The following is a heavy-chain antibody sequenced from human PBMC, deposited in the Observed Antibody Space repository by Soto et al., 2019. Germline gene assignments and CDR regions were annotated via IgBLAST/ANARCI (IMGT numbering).Heavy chain of an antibody. CDR2: IYSGGST. V-gene: IGHV3-53*01. CDR1: GFTVSSNY. Sequence: GGSLRLSCAASGFTVSSNYMSWVRQAPGKGLEWVSVIYSGGSTYYADSVKGRFTISRDNSKNTLYLQMNSLRAEDTAVYYCARDPAVAHPLGMDFWGQGTTVTVSS. J-gene: IGHJ6*02. D-gene: IGHD6-19*01. CDR3: ARDPAVAHPLGMDF.